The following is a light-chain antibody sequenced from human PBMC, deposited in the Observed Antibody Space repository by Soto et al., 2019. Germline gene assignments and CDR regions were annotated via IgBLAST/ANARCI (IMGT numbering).Light chain of an antibody. CDR2: GAS. V-gene: IGKV1-12*01. CDR1: QDIRSW. J-gene: IGKJ5*01. Sequence: DIQMTQSPSSVSASVGDGVTITCRASQDIRSWLAWYQQKPGTAPKLLIYGASSLQSGVPSRFSGSGSGTDFTLTIISLQPEDFGTYYCQQTNSFPVTFGQGTRLEIK. CDR3: QQTNSFPVT.